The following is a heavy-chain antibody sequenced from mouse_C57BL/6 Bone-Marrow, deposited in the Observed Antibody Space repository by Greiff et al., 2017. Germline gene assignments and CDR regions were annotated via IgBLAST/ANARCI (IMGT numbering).Heavy chain of an antibody. D-gene: IGHD2-3*01. CDR2: ISNGGGST. CDR3: ARLFYDGLGDY. J-gene: IGHJ4*01. V-gene: IGHV5-12*01. Sequence: DVQLVESGGGLVQPGGSLKLSCAASGFTFSDYYMYWVRQTPEKRLEWVAYISNGGGSTYYPDTVKGRFTISRDNAKNTLYLQMSRLKSEDTAMYYCARLFYDGLGDYWGQGTSVTVSS. CDR1: GFTFSDYY.